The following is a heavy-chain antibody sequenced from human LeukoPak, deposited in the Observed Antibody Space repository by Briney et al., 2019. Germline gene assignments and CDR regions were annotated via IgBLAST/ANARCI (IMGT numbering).Heavy chain of an antibody. V-gene: IGHV3-11*03. CDR3: ARRQVVGGDYYGIDV. Sequence: PGESLRLSCAASGLTFSDYYRSWIRQAPGKGLEWVSYISSSSSYTNYAESVKGRFTISRDNAKNSLYLQMNSLRAEDTAVYYCARRQVVGGDYYGIDVWGQGTTVTVSS. D-gene: IGHD2-15*01. CDR2: ISSSSSYT. J-gene: IGHJ6*02. CDR1: GLTFSDYY.